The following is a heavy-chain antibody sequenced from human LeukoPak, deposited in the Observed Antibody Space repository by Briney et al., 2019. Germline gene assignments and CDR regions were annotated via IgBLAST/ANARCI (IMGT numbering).Heavy chain of an antibody. CDR3: AREPTSSSWYGYYHMDV. Sequence: ASVKVSCKASGYTFTGYYMHWVRQAPEQGLEWMGRINPNSGGTNYAQKFQGRVTMTRDTSISTAYMELSRLRSDDTAVYYCAREPTSSSWYGYYHMDVWGKGTTVTVSS. D-gene: IGHD6-13*01. CDR2: INPNSGGT. CDR1: GYTFTGYY. V-gene: IGHV1-2*06. J-gene: IGHJ6*03.